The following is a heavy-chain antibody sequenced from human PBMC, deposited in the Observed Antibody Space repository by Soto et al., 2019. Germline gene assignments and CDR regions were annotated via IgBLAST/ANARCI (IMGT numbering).Heavy chain of an antibody. Sequence: PGGSLRLSCAASGFTFSSYAMSWVRQAPGKGLEWVSYISSSGGIIYYVDSVKGRFTISRDNGKNSLYLQMNSLRAEDTAVYYCARLDCSGGMCSDGFDIWGQGTMVTVSS. CDR3: ARLDCSGGMCSDGFDI. D-gene: IGHD2-15*01. CDR1: GFTFSSYA. J-gene: IGHJ3*02. V-gene: IGHV3-48*01. CDR2: ISSSGGII.